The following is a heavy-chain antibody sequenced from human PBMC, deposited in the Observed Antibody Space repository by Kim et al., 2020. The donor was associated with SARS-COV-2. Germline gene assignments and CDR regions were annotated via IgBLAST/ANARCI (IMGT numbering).Heavy chain of an antibody. Sequence: YGDSVKGRFTISRDNSENTLYLQMNRLTVEDTAVYYCVRRRNGAGWLFDLWGRGTLVTVSS. V-gene: IGHV3-53*01. J-gene: IGHJ2*01. CDR3: VRRRNGAGWLFDL. D-gene: IGHD2-15*01.